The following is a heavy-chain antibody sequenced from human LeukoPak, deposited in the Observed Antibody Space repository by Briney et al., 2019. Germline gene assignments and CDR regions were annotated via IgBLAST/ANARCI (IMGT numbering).Heavy chain of an antibody. J-gene: IGHJ3*02. CDR1: GGSISSGGYY. D-gene: IGHD3-16*01. CDR3: ARGRRLGAFDI. Sequence: PSETLSLTCTVSGGSISSGGYYWSWIRQHPGKGLEWIGYIYYSGSTNYNPSLKSRVTISVDTSKNQFSLKLSSVTAADTAVYYCARGRRLGAFDIWGQGTMVTVSS. V-gene: IGHV4-61*08. CDR2: IYYSGST.